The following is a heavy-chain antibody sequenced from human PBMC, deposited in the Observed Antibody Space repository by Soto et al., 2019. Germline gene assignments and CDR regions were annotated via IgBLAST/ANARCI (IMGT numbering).Heavy chain of an antibody. CDR3: ARDRADFGGVIVGVVPYCMDF. J-gene: IGHJ6*02. D-gene: IGHD3-16*02. CDR1: GGSISSYY. CDR2: IYYSGST. Sequence: SETLSLTCTVSGGSISSYYWSWIRQPPGKGLEWIGYIYYSGSTNYNPSLKSRVTISVDTSKNQFSLKLSSVTAADTAVYYCARDRADFGGVIVGVVPYCMDFWGQGTTVTVS. V-gene: IGHV4-59*01.